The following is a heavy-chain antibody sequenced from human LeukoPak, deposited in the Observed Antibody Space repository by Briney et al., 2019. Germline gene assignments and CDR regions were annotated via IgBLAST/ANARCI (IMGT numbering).Heavy chain of an antibody. D-gene: IGHD4-17*01. CDR3: ASLLYRLYGDYA. V-gene: IGHV4-38-2*01. CDR1: GYSISSGYY. Sequence: PSETLSLTCAVSGYSISSGYYWGWIREPPGKGLGWIGSIYHSGSTYYNPSLKSRVTISVDTSKNQFSLKLSSVTAADTAVYYCASLLYRLYGDYAWGQGTLVTVSS. J-gene: IGHJ5*02. CDR2: IYHSGST.